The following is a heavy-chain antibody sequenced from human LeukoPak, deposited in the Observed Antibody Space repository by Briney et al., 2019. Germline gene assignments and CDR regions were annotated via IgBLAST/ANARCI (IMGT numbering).Heavy chain of an antibody. CDR1: GFTFSSYSMN. CDR2: IYYSGST. Sequence: GSLRLSCAASGFTFSSYSMNWVRQPPGKGLEWIGSIYYSGSTYYNPSLKSRVTISVDTPKNQFSLKLSSVTAADTAVYYCARQRWDIVVVVAAPDYWGQGTLVTVSS. J-gene: IGHJ4*02. V-gene: IGHV4-39*01. D-gene: IGHD2-15*01. CDR3: ARQRWDIVVVVAAPDY.